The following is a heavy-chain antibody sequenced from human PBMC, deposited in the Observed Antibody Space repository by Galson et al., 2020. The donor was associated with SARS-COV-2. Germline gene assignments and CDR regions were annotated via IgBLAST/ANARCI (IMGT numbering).Heavy chain of an antibody. J-gene: IGHJ3*01. Sequence: GGSLRLSCAASGFTFSSYGMHWVRQAPGKGLEWVAVIWYDGSNKYYADSVKGRFTISRDNSKNTLYLQMNSLRAEDTAVYYCAKDSSLDGYCSGGSCYFGSNAFDLWGQGTMVTVSS. CDR3: AKDSSLDGYCSGGSCYFGSNAFDL. CDR1: GFTFSSYG. V-gene: IGHV3-33*06. D-gene: IGHD2-15*01. CDR2: IWYDGSNK.